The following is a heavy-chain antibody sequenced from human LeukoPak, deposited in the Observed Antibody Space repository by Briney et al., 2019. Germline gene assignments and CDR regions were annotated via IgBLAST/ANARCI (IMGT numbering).Heavy chain of an antibody. CDR3: ARHGMATTYYYYMDV. Sequence: GESLKISCKGSGYSFTSYWIGWVRQMPGKGLEWMGIIYPGDSDTRYSPSFQGQVTISAHKSISTAYLQWSSLKASDTAMYYCARHGMATTYYYYMDVWGKGTTVTVSS. J-gene: IGHJ6*03. CDR2: IYPGDSDT. CDR1: GYSFTSYW. V-gene: IGHV5-51*01. D-gene: IGHD5-24*01.